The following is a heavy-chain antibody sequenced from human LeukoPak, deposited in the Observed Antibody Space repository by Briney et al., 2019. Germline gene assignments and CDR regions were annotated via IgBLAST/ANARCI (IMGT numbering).Heavy chain of an antibody. CDR1: GGSFSGYY. J-gene: IGHJ5*02. V-gene: IGHV4-34*01. CDR3: ARGVAFDP. CDR2: TNHSGST. Sequence: SEALSLTCAVYGGSFSGYYWSWIRQPPGKGLEWIGETNHSGSTNYNPSLKSRVTISVDTSKNQFSLKLSSVTAADTAVYYCARGVAFDPWGQGTLVAVSS.